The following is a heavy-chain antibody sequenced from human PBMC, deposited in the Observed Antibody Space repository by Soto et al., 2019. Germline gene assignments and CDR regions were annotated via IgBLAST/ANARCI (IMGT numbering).Heavy chain of an antibody. CDR3: ARDYGDYRPADY. D-gene: IGHD4-17*01. CDR1: GYTFTSYG. J-gene: IGHJ4*02. V-gene: IGHV1-18*01. Sequence: QVQLVQSGAEVKKPGASVKVSCKASGYTFTSYGISWVRQAPGQGLEWMGWINTYNADTNYAQKLQGRVFMTADISTRTAYMELRSLSSDDTAVYYCARDYGDYRPADYWGQGTLVTVSS. CDR2: INTYNADT.